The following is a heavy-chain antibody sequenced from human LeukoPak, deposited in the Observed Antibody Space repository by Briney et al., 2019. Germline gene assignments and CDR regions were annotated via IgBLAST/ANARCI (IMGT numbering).Heavy chain of an antibody. CDR1: GYTFTGYY. CDR2: INPNSGGT. CDR3: AKGAPSSGDFYGMDV. D-gene: IGHD6-25*01. J-gene: IGHJ6*02. V-gene: IGHV1-2*02. Sequence: ASVKVSCKASGYTFTGYYMHWVRQAPGQGLEWMGWINPNSGGTNYAQKFQGRVTMTRDTSISTAYMELSRLRSDDTAVYYCAKGAPSSGDFYGMDVWGQGTTVTVSS.